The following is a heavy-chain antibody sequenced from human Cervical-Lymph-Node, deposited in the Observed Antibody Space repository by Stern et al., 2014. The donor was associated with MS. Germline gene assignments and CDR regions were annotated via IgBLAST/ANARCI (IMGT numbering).Heavy chain of an antibody. V-gene: IGHV1-2*02. CDR3: ARSPRRDFFDYSGSLDF. J-gene: IGHJ4*02. CDR1: GYTFTDYF. CDR2: INPKSGIT. D-gene: IGHD3-22*01. Sequence: QDQLVQSGAELKKPGASVIVSCEASGYTFTDYFIHWVRQAPGQGLEWMGWINPKSGITNYAQKFQGRVTVTRDTSISTASMELRKLTSANTAVYYCARSPRRDFFDYSGSLDFWGQGTLATVSS.